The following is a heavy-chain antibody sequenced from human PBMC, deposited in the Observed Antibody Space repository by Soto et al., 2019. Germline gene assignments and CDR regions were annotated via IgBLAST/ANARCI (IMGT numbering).Heavy chain of an antibody. Sequence: QVQLQESGPGLVKASQTLSLTCAVSGGSISNGDYYWSWIHQPPGKGLEWVGNIYYSGSTYYNPSLKSRVTISVDTSKNQFSLKLSSVTAADTAVYYCAREYGRYYNGMDVWGQGTTVTVSS. D-gene: IGHD3-10*01. CDR2: IYYSGST. V-gene: IGHV4-30-4*01. J-gene: IGHJ6*02. CDR3: AREYGRYYNGMDV. CDR1: GGSISNGDYY.